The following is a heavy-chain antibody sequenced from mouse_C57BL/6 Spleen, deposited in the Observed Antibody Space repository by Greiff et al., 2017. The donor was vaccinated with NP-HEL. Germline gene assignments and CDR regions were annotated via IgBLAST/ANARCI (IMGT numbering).Heavy chain of an antibody. CDR3: ARVVNYFDY. D-gene: IGHD1-1*02. V-gene: IGHV1-55*01. CDR2: IYPGSGST. J-gene: IGHJ2*01. CDR1: GYTFTSYW. Sequence: VQLQESGAELVKPGASVKMSCKASGYTFTSYWITWVKQRPGQGLEWIGDIYPGSGSTNYNEKFKSKATLTVDTSSSTAYMQLSSLTSEDSAVYYCARVVNYFDYWGQGTTLTVSS.